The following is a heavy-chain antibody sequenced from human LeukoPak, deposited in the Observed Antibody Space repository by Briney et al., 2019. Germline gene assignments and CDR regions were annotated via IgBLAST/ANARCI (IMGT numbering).Heavy chain of an antibody. D-gene: IGHD3-22*01. CDR1: GFTFSSYS. V-gene: IGHV3-21*01. CDR2: ISSSSSYI. Sequence: GGSLRLSCAASGFTFSSYSMNWVRQAPGKGLECVSSISSSSSYIYYADSVKGRFTISRDNAKNSLYLQMNSLRAEDTAVYYCARVREVVVIDYWGQGTLVTVSS. J-gene: IGHJ4*02. CDR3: ARVREVVVIDY.